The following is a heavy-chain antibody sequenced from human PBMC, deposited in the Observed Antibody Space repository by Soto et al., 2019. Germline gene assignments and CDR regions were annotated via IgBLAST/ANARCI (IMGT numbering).Heavy chain of an antibody. CDR3: ARGRPALIVPLDY. CDR2: IYYSGST. J-gene: IGHJ4*02. Sequence: PSETLSLTCTVSGGSISSYYWSWIRQPPGKGLEWIGYIYYSGSTNYNPSLKSRVTISVDTSKNQFSLKLSSVTAADTAVYYCARGRPALIVPLDYWGQGTLVTAS. V-gene: IGHV4-59*01. CDR1: GGSISSYY. D-gene: IGHD2-8*01.